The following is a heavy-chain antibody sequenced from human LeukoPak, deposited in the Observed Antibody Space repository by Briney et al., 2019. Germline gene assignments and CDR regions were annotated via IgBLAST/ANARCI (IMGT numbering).Heavy chain of an antibody. Sequence: SVKVSCKASGGTFSSYAISWVRQAPGQGLEWMGGIIPIFGTANYAQKSQGRVTITADESTSTAYMELSSLRSEDTAVYYCGRWLPQGGWFDPWGQGTLVTVSS. V-gene: IGHV1-69*13. D-gene: IGHD5-12*01. CDR1: GGTFSSYA. J-gene: IGHJ5*02. CDR2: IIPIFGTA. CDR3: GRWLPQGGWFDP.